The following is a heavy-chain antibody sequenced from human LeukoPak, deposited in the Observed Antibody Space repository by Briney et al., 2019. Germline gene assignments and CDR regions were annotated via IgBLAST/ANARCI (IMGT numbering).Heavy chain of an antibody. CDR2: FDPDDGET. CDR1: GYTLTELS. D-gene: IGHD3-10*01. CDR3: ATGDVRFGELTSWFDP. V-gene: IGHV1-24*01. J-gene: IGHJ5*02. Sequence: ASVKVSCKVSGYTLTELSMHWVRQAPGKGLEWMGGFDPDDGETIYAQKFQGRVTMTEDTSTDTAYMELSSLRSEDTAVYYCATGDVRFGELTSWFDPWGQGTLVTVSS.